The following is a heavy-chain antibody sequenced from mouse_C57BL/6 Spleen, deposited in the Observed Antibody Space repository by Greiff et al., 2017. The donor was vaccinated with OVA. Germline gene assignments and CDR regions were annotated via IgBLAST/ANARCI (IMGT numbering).Heavy chain of an antibody. CDR3: ARRTTGDGYPFAY. D-gene: IGHD2-3*01. CDR2: IYPGDGDT. J-gene: IGHJ3*01. CDR1: GYAFSSSW. V-gene: IGHV1-82*01. Sequence: VQLQQSGPELVKPGASVKISCKASGYAFSSSWMNWVKQRPGKGLEWIGRIYPGDGDTNYNGKFKGKATLTADKSSSTAYMQLSSLTSEDSAVYFCARRTTGDGYPFAYWGQGTLVTVSA.